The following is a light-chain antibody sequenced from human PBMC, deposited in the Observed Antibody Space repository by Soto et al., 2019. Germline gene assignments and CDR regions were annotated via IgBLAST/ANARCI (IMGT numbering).Light chain of an antibody. CDR2: GNN. CDR3: QSYDSTLSGVV. CDR1: SSNIGAGYD. J-gene: IGLJ2*01. Sequence: QPVLTQPPSVSGAQGQRVTISCTGSSSNIGAGYDVHWYQQLPGTAPKLLIYGNNNRPSGVPDRFSGSKSGTSASLAITGLQAEDEADYYCQSYDSTLSGVVFGGGTKLTVL. V-gene: IGLV1-40*01.